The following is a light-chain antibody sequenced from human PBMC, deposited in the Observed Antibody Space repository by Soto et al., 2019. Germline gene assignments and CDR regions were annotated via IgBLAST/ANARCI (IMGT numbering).Light chain of an antibody. CDR2: KDN. J-gene: IGLJ2*01. Sequence: SYELTQPPSVSLSPGQTARNACSGDAMPNQYAYWYQQKPGQAPILVIYKDNERPSGIPERFSGSNSGTTATLTISGVQAEDEADYYCQSSDSSGTSVVFGGGTKVTVL. CDR1: AMPNQY. CDR3: QSSDSSGTSVV. V-gene: IGLV3-25*02.